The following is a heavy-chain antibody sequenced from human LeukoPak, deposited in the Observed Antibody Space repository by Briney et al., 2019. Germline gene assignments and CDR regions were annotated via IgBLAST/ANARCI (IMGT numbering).Heavy chain of an antibody. Sequence: GGSLRLSCAASGFTFSSYRMHWVCHAQGKGLVWVSRINSDGSSTSYADSVKGRFTISRDNAKNTLYLQMNSLRAEDTAVYYCASDDYALSGYFDYWGQGTLVTVSS. CDR2: INSDGSST. CDR1: GFTFSSYR. V-gene: IGHV3-74*01. CDR3: ASDDYALSGYFDY. J-gene: IGHJ4*02. D-gene: IGHD4-17*01.